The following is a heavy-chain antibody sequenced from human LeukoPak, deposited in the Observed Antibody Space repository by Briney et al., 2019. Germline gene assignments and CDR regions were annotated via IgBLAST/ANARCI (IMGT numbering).Heavy chain of an antibody. CDR1: GYTFTNFA. V-gene: IGHV1-3*01. CDR3: ARDSGSGNNDY. CDR2: INAGNGNT. J-gene: IGHJ4*02. D-gene: IGHD1-26*01. Sequence: ASVKVSCKASGYTFTNFAMHWVRQAPGQRLEWMGWINAGNGNTKYSQKFQGRVTITRDTSASTVYMELSSLRSEDAAVYYCARDSGSGNNDYWGQGTLVTVSS.